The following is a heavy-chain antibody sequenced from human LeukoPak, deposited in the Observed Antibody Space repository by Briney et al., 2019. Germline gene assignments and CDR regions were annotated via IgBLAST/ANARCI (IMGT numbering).Heavy chain of an antibody. CDR2: IYYSGST. J-gene: IGHJ3*02. D-gene: IGHD2-21*01. V-gene: IGHV4-30-4*01. CDR3: ARENLPLHIWQGAFDI. Sequence: SSQTLSLTCTVSGGSISSGDYYWRWIRQPPGKGLEWIGYIYYSGSTYYNPSLKSRVTISVDTSKNQFSLKLSSVTAADTAVYYCARENLPLHIWQGAFDIWGQGTMVTVSS. CDR1: GGSISSGDYY.